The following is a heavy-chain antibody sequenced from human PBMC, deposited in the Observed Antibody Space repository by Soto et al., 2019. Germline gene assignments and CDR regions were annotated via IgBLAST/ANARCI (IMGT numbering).Heavy chain of an antibody. D-gene: IGHD5-18*01. CDR1: GFTFSTYS. J-gene: IGHJ6*02. CDR2: ISSSSGYI. V-gene: IGHV3-21*01. Sequence: EVQLVESGGGLVKPGGSLRLSCAASGFTFSTYSMNWVRQAPGKGLEWVSSISSSSGYIYYADSVKGRFTISRDDAKXXXXLQMNSLRAEDTAVYYCARVRSYSYGQGYGMDVWGQGTTVTVSS. CDR3: ARVRSYSYGQGYGMDV.